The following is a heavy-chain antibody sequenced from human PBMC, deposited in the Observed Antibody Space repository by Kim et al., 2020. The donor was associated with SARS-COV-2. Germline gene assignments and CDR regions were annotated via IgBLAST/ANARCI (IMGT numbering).Heavy chain of an antibody. Sequence: PALKRRVTISVDTSKNQFSLKLSSVTAADTAVYYCARLLRDCSSTSCYDYWGQGTLVTVSS. CDR3: ARLLRDCSSTSCYDY. D-gene: IGHD2-2*01. V-gene: IGHV4-34*01. J-gene: IGHJ4*02.